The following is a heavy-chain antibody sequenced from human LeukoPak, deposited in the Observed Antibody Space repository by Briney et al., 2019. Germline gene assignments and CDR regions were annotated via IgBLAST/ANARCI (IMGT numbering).Heavy chain of an antibody. J-gene: IGHJ4*02. D-gene: IGHD4-11*01. Sequence: PGGSLRLSCAASGFTFSRYAMSWVRQAPGKGLEWVSAISGSGGSTYYADSVKGRFTISRDNSKNTLYLQMNSLRAEDTAVYYCAKDTFYSNYSHYFDYWGQGTLVTVSS. CDR2: ISGSGGST. V-gene: IGHV3-23*01. CDR1: GFTFSRYA. CDR3: AKDTFYSNYSHYFDY.